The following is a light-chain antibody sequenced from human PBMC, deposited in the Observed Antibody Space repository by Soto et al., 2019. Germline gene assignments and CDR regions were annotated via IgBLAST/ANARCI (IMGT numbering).Light chain of an antibody. CDR1: SSDVGGYNS. Sequence: QSALTQPPSASGSPGQSVTISCTGTSSDVGGYNSISWYQQHPGKAPKLMIYEVSKRPSGVPDRFSGSKSGNTASLTVSGLQGEDEADYYCSSYAGSDIFYVLGSGTKLTVL. V-gene: IGLV2-8*01. CDR3: SSYAGSDIFYV. CDR2: EVS. J-gene: IGLJ1*01.